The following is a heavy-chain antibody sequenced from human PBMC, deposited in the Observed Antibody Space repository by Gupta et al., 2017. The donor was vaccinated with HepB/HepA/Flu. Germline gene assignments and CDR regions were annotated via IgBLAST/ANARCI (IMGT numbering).Heavy chain of an antibody. V-gene: IGHV3-33*01. J-gene: IGHJ6*03. CDR2: IWCDGRSE. CDR3: ARVFDTYYMDV. CDR1: CFPFSTYG. Sequence: QVPQLESGGGVVQPWRALSLSCAASCFPFSTYGMHWVRQVPGEGLEWVALIWCDGRSEYYADSLRGRFTISRDNSKNTLYLEMNSLRAEDTALYYCARVFDTYYMDVWGKGTTVTVSS.